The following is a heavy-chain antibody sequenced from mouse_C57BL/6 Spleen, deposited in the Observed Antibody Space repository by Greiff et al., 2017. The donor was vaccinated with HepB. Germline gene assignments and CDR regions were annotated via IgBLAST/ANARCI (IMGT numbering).Heavy chain of an antibody. D-gene: IGHD2-1*01. CDR3: ARDSYGTRDYYAMDY. CDR2: ISDGGSYT. V-gene: IGHV5-4*01. J-gene: IGHJ4*01. Sequence: EVKLVESGGGLVKPGGSLKLSCAASGFTFSSYAMSWVRQTPEKRLEWVATISDGGSYTYYPDNVKGRFTISRDNAKNNLYLQMSHLKSEDTAMYYCARDSYGTRDYYAMDYWGQGTSVTVSS. CDR1: GFTFSSYA.